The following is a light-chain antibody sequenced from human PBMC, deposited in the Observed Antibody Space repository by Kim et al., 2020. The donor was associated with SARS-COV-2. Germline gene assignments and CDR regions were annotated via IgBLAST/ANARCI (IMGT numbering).Light chain of an antibody. V-gene: IGLV7-46*01. CDR1: TGTGISGHY. CDR2: DTN. Sequence: PGGTVTLTREFSTGTGISGHYPYGFQQRPGQTPRTLIYDTNYKHSWTPARFSGSLLGGKAALTLSGAQPDDEADYYCLLSSGAVRVVGGGTQLTVL. CDR3: LLSSGAVRV. J-gene: IGLJ2*01.